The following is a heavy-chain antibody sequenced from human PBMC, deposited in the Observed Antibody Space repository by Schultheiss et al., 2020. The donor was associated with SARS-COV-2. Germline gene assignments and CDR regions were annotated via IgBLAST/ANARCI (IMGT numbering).Heavy chain of an antibody. D-gene: IGHD1-26*01. J-gene: IGHJ5*02. CDR2: ISGSGGST. V-gene: IGHV3-23*01. CDR3: AKESREWELLSWFDP. CDR1: GFTLSSYA. Sequence: GGSLRLSCAASGFTLSSYAMSWVRQAPGKGLEWVSGISGSGGSTYYADSVKGRFTISRDNSKNTLYLQMNSLRAEDTAVYYCAKESREWELLSWFDPWGQGTLVTVSS.